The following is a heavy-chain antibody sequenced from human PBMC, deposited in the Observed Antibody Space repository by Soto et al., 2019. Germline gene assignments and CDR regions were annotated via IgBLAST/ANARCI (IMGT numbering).Heavy chain of an antibody. D-gene: IGHD5-12*01. CDR1: GFVFSEYA. CDR3: VRGIYPSSAGGPFDL. Sequence: EVQLLESGGGLVQSGGSLTVSCTASGFVFSEYAVTWVRQAPGRGLEWVSAITASGDTTYYADSVKGRFTISRDNSRDNLVLHMTSLRADDTARYFCVRGIYPSSAGGPFDLWGQGTLVTVSS. J-gene: IGHJ4*02. CDR2: ITASGDTT. V-gene: IGHV3-23*01.